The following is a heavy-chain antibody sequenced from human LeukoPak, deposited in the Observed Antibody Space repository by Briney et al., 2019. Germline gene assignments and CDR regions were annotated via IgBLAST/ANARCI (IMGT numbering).Heavy chain of an antibody. CDR3: ARSPPRGYSGHDDWPAYNFDY. CDR1: GFSFSHYW. CDR2: IKPDGSQK. J-gene: IGHJ4*02. Sequence: PGGSLRLSCAVSGFSFSHYWMNWVRQAPGKGLEWVANIKPDGSQKYYVDSVKGRFTISRDNAKNSVYLQMNSLRAEDTAVYYCARSPPRGYSGHDDWPAYNFDYWGQGTLVTVSS. V-gene: IGHV3-7*01. D-gene: IGHD5-12*01.